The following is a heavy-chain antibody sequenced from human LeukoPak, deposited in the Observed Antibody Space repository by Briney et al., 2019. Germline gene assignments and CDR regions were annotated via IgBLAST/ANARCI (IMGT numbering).Heavy chain of an antibody. Sequence: GGSLRLSCEASGFXFDDYVIHWVRQAPGKGLEWLSFISGDGGATYYADSAKGRFTISRDNGRKSLYLQMHSLRTEDTALYYCAKGGYTYGGRLFDYWGQGTLVTVSS. CDR1: GFXFDDYV. V-gene: IGHV3-43*02. J-gene: IGHJ4*02. CDR3: AKGGYTYGGRLFDY. CDR2: ISGDGGAT. D-gene: IGHD5-18*01.